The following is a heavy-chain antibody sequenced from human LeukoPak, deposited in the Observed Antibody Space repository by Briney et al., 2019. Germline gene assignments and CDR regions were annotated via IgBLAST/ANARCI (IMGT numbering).Heavy chain of an antibody. CDR3: ARHVVRGVGVYYYYYMDV. V-gene: IGHV4-34*01. Sequence: SETLSLTCAVYGGSFSGYYWSWLRQPPGKGLEWIGEINHSGSTNYNPSLKSRVTISVDTSKNQFSLKLSSVTAADTAVYYCARHVVRGVGVYYYYYMDVWGKGTTVTISS. J-gene: IGHJ6*03. D-gene: IGHD3-10*01. CDR2: INHSGST. CDR1: GGSFSGYY.